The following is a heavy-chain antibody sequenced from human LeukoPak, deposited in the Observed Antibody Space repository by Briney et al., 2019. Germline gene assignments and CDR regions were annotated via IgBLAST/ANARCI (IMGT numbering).Heavy chain of an antibody. J-gene: IGHJ4*02. CDR2: ISGSAGST. D-gene: IGHD3-22*01. CDR1: GFTFSSYA. Sequence: GGSLRLSCAASGFTFSSYAMTWVRQAPGKGLEWVSTISGSAGSTYYADSAKGRFTISRDNSKNTLFLQMNSLRAEDTAVYYCAKVADYYGSSGYYYFDYWGQGTLVTVSS. V-gene: IGHV3-23*01. CDR3: AKVADYYGSSGYYYFDY.